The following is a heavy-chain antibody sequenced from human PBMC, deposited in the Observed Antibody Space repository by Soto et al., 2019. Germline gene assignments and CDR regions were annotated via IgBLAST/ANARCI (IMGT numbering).Heavy chain of an antibody. CDR3: ARDETDPEYYYFGMDV. CDR2: INHSGST. V-gene: IGHV4-34*01. CDR1: GGSFSGYY. J-gene: IGHJ6*01. Sequence: PSETLSLTCAVYGGSFSGYYWSWIRQPPGKGLEWIGEINHSGSTNYNPSLKSRVTISVDTSKNQFSLKLSSVTAADTAVYYCARDETDPEYYYFGMDVCGQGTTVT.